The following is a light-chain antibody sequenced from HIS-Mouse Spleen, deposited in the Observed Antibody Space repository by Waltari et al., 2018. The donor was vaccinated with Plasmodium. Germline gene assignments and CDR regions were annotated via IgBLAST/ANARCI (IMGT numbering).Light chain of an antibody. J-gene: IGLJ2*01. V-gene: IGLV3-21*03. Sequence: SYVLTQPPSVSVAPGKTARITCGGNNIGSKRVHWYQQKPGQAPLLVVYDYSDRPSGIPERFSGSNSGNTATLTISRVEAGDEADYYCQVWDSSSDHVVFGGGTKLTVL. CDR1: NIGSKR. CDR3: QVWDSSSDHVV. CDR2: DYS.